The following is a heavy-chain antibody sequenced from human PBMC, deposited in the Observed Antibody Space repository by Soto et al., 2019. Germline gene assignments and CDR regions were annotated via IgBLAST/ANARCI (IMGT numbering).Heavy chain of an antibody. V-gene: IGHV1-2*02. J-gene: IGHJ4*02. Sequence: ASVKVSCKASGYTFTAYYIHWVRQAPGQGLEWMGWINPNGGGTKYAQKFQGRVTMTRDTSINTAYMELTRLTSDDTAVYYCARAVHTMIQGVRFRVDQWGQGTLVTVSS. CDR1: GYTFTAYY. D-gene: IGHD3-10*01. CDR3: ARAVHTMIQGVRFRVDQ. CDR2: INPNGGGT.